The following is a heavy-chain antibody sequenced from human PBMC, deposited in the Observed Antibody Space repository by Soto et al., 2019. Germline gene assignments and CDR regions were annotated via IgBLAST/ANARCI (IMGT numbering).Heavy chain of an antibody. CDR2: INASNGTT. Sequence: QVQLVQSGAEVKKPGASVKVSCKASGYTFTSYAMHWVRQAPGQRLEWIEWINASNGTTKYSQMFQGRVPITRDTSASTAYKALSSRRSEDPAVYSCATLRGHEGFAHWGQGTLVTDSS. CDR1: GYTFTSYA. CDR3: ATLRGHEGFAH. V-gene: IGHV1-3*01. J-gene: IGHJ4*02. D-gene: IGHD3-10*01.